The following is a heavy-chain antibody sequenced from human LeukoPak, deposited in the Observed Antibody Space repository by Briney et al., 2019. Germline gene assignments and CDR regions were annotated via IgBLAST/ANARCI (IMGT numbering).Heavy chain of an antibody. Sequence: PSETLSLTCTVSGGSIGSYYWSWIRQPPGKGLEGIGYIYYSGSTNYNPSLKSRVTISVDTSKNQFSLKLSSVTAADTAVYYCARGRPSLGHRGIVWFDSWGQGTLVTVSS. CDR3: ARGRPSLGHRGIVWFDS. J-gene: IGHJ5*01. D-gene: IGHD3-16*01. CDR2: IYYSGST. CDR1: GGSIGSYY. V-gene: IGHV4-59*01.